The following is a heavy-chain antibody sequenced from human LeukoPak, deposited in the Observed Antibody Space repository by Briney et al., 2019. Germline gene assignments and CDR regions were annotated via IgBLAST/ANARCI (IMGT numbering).Heavy chain of an antibody. J-gene: IGHJ4*02. CDR2: IYYRGMT. V-gene: IGHV4-59*01. CDR1: GGSISNYY. D-gene: IGHD3-10*01. Sequence: SETLSLTCTISGGSISNYYWNWIRRPPGKGLEWIGYIYYRGMTNSNPSLKSRLTISVDTSKNQFSLKLRSVTAADTAVYYCASLNDYRSETYALDYWGQGILVPVSS. CDR3: ASLNDYRSETYALDY.